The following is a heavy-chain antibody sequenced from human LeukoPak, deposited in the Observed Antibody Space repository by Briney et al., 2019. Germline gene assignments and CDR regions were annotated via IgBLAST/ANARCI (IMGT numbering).Heavy chain of an antibody. V-gene: IGHV1-2*02. J-gene: IGHJ4*02. CDR1: GYTFTGYY. D-gene: IGHD4-23*01. CDR2: INPNSGGT. Sequence: ASVKVSCKASGYTFTGYYMHWVRQAPGQGLEWLGWINPNSGGTNYAQKFQGRVTMTRDTSISTAYMELSSLRSEDTAVYYCARGLRSSPMTTVVTASGEDHYWGQGTLVTVSS. CDR3: ARGLRSSPMTTVVTASGEDHY.